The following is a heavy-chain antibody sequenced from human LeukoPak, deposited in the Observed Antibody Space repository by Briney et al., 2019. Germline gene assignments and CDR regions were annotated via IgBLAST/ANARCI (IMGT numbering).Heavy chain of an antibody. CDR2: ISADGGST. CDR3: AKESGEFDY. Sequence: GGSLRLSCVASGLNFDDSAMHWVRQAPGKGLEWVSLISADGGSTFSADSVKGRFSISRDNSKNSLYLQMNSLRSEDTAMYYCAKESGEFDYWGQGTLVAVSS. CDR1: GLNFDDSA. J-gene: IGHJ4*02. V-gene: IGHV3-43*02.